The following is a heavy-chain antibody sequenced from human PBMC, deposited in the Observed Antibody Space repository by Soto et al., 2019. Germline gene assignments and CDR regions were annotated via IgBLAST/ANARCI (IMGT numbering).Heavy chain of an antibody. Sequence: ASVKVSCKASGDTFSSYGISWVRQAPGQGLEWMGWISAYNGNTNYAQKLQGRVTMTTDTSTSTAYMELRSLRSDDTAVYYCARDTPSRWLQFSYDFDIRGQGTLVTVSS. CDR3: ARDTPSRWLQFSYDFDI. V-gene: IGHV1-18*04. CDR1: GDTFSSYG. J-gene: IGHJ3*02. CDR2: ISAYNGNT. D-gene: IGHD5-12*01.